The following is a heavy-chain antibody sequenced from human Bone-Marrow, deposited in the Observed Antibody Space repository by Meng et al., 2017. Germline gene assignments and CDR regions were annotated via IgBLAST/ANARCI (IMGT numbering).Heavy chain of an antibody. J-gene: IGHJ4*02. D-gene: IGHD3-22*01. V-gene: IGHV3-47*01. Sequence: LSLTCAASGFAFSSYALHWVRRAPGKGLEWVSAIGTGGDTYYADSVMGRFTISRDNAKKSLYLHMNSLIAEDMAVYYCARPTMIVVVRGPPFDYWGQGTLVTVSS. CDR1: GFAFSSYA. CDR2: IGTGGDT. CDR3: ARPTMIVVVRGPPFDY.